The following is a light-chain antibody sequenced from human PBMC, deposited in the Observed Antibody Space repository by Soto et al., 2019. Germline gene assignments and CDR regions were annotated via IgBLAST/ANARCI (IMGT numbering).Light chain of an antibody. CDR3: CSYAGSDVV. CDR1: SSDVGGYNY. CDR2: DVS. Sequence: QSALTQPRSVSGSPGQSVTISCTGTSSDVGGYNYVSWYQQHPGKAPKLMIYDVSKRPSGVPDRFSGSKSGNTASLTISGLQAEDEADYYGCSYAGSDVVFGGGTKLTVL. V-gene: IGLV2-11*01. J-gene: IGLJ2*01.